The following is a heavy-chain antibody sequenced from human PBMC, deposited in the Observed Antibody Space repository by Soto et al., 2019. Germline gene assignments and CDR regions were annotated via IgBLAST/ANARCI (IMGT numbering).Heavy chain of an antibody. J-gene: IGHJ6*03. Sequence: GGSLRLSCAASGFTFSSYAMHWVRQAPGKGLEYVSAISSNGGSTYYANSLKGRFTISRDNFKNTQYLQMGSLRAEDMAVYYCARDYPVRFLEWLTYEPTYYYYYYMDVWGKGTTVTVSS. D-gene: IGHD3-3*01. CDR1: GFTFSSYA. V-gene: IGHV3-64*01. CDR3: ARDYPVRFLEWLTYEPTYYYYYYMDV. CDR2: ISSNGGST.